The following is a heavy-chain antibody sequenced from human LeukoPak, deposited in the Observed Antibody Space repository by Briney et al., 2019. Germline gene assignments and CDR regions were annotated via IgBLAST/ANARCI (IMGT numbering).Heavy chain of an antibody. J-gene: IGHJ6*04. Sequence: GGSLRLSCAASGFSFRSYSMNWVRQAPGKGLVWVSFISGSSSTIYYADSVKGRFTISRDNAKNSLYLQMNSLRAEDTAVYYCAREMTIFVWGKGTTVTVSS. D-gene: IGHD3-3*01. CDR3: AREMTIFV. CDR2: ISGSSSTI. V-gene: IGHV3-48*04. CDR1: GFSFRSYS.